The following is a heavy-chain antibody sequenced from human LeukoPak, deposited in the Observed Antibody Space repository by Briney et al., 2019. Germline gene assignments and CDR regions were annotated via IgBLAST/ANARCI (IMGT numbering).Heavy chain of an antibody. J-gene: IGHJ4*02. D-gene: IGHD2-21*02. CDR1: GYTFTSYA. Sequence: ASVKVSCKASGYTFTSYAMKWVRQAPGQGLGRMGGINTNTGNPTYAQGFTGRFVFSLDTSVSTAYLQISRLKAEDTAVYYCARVVGCGGDCYSGISDYWGQGTLVTVSS. V-gene: IGHV7-4-1*02. CDR2: INTNTGNP. CDR3: ARVVGCGGDCYSGISDY.